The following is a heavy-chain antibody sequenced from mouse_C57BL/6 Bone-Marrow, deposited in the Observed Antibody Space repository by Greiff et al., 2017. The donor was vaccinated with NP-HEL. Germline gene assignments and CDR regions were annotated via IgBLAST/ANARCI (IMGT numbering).Heavy chain of an antibody. CDR3: AVGNY. CDR1: GYTFTSYW. CDR2: IYPSDSET. Sequence: VQLQQPGAELVRPGSSVQLSCKASGYTFTSYWMDWVKQRPGQGLEWIGNIYPSDSETHYNQKFKDKATLTVDKSSSTAYMQLSSLTAEDSAVYYCAVGNYWGQGTTLTVSS. J-gene: IGHJ2*01. V-gene: IGHV1-61*01. D-gene: IGHD3-3*01.